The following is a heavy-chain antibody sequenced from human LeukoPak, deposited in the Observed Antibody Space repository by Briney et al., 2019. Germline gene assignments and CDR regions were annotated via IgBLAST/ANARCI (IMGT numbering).Heavy chain of an antibody. CDR3: ARDPRVAAAGNYFDY. J-gene: IGHJ4*02. V-gene: IGHV3-7*01. D-gene: IGHD6-13*01. CDR2: IKQDGSEK. Sequence: GGSLRLSCAASGFTFSSYWMSWVRQAPGKGLEWVANIKQDGSEKYYVDSVKGRFTISRDNAKNSLYLQMNSLRAEDTAVYYCARDPRVAAAGNYFDYWGQGTLVTVSS. CDR1: GFTFSSYW.